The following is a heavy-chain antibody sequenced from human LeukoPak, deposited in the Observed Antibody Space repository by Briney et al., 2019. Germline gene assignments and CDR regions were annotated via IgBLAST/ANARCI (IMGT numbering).Heavy chain of an antibody. CDR3: AREHHSTNEGTVAFDI. Sequence: ASVKVSCKASGGTFSSYAISWVRQAPGQGLEWMGGSIPIFGTANYAQKFQGRVTITADEPTSTAYMEMSSLRSEDTAVYYCAREHHSTNEGTVAFDIWGQGTMVTVSS. CDR2: SIPIFGTA. J-gene: IGHJ3*02. D-gene: IGHD2-8*01. V-gene: IGHV1-69*13. CDR1: GGTFSSYA.